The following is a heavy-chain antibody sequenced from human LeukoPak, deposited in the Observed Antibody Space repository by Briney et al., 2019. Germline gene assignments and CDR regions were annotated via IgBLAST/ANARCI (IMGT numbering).Heavy chain of an antibody. CDR2: IYHSGST. V-gene: IGHV4-38-2*01. CDR3: ARRGSGDY. Sequence: PSETLSLTCAVSGYSISSGYYWGWIRQPPGKGLEWIGSIYHSGSTYYNPSLKSRVTISADTSKNQFSLKLSSVSAADTAVYYCARRGSGDYWGQGTLVTVSS. CDR1: GYSISSGYY. D-gene: IGHD3-10*01. J-gene: IGHJ4*02.